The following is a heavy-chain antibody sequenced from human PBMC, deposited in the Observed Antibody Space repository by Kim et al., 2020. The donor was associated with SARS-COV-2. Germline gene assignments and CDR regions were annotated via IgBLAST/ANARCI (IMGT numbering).Heavy chain of an antibody. CDR2: ISGSGGST. D-gene: IGHD3-10*01. Sequence: GGSLRLSCAASGFTFSSYAMSWVRQAPGKGLEWVSAISGSGGSTYYADSVKGRFTISRDNSKNTLYLQMNSLRAEDTAVYYCAKGGLLWFGELHIWDWGQGTLVTVSS. J-gene: IGHJ4*02. CDR1: GFTFSSYA. V-gene: IGHV3-23*01. CDR3: AKGGLLWFGELHIWD.